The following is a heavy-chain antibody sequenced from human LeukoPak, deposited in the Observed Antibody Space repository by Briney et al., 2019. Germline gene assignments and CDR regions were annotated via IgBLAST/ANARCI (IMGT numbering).Heavy chain of an antibody. CDR2: INHGGST. V-gene: IGHV4-34*01. D-gene: IGHD5-24*01. CDR1: GGSFSGYY. CDR3: ASVVEMATIRFDY. J-gene: IGHJ4*02. Sequence: SETLSLTCSVYGGSFSGYYWSWIRQPPGKGLEWIGEINHGGSTNYNPTLKSRVTISGDTSKSQFSLKLSSVTAADTAVYYCASVVEMATIRFDYWGQGTLVTVSS.